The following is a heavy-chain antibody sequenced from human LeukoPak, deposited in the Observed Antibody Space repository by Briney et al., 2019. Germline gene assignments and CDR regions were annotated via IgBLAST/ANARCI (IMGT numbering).Heavy chain of an antibody. Sequence: PGGSLRLSCAASGFSFSNYLMAWVRQAPGKGLEWVANIRHDGSEKFYLGSVRGRFTISRDNAKNSLYLQMNSLRAEDTAVYYCARGVVPGAIDWSLDYWGQGTLVTVSS. CDR1: GFSFSNYL. V-gene: IGHV3-7*01. J-gene: IGHJ4*02. CDR3: ARGVVPGAIDWSLDY. CDR2: IRHDGSEK. D-gene: IGHD2-2*02.